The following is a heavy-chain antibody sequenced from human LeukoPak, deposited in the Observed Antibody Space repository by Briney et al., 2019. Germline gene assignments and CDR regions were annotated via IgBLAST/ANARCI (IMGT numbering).Heavy chain of an antibody. Sequence: GGSLRLSCAASGFTFDDYGMSWVRQAPGKGLEWVSGINWNGGSTGYADSVKGRFTISRDYAKNSLYLQMNSLRAEDTAVYYCARAHISYYYDSSGYYYSSWFDPWGQGTLVTVSS. V-gene: IGHV3-20*04. D-gene: IGHD3-22*01. CDR1: GFTFDDYG. CDR3: ARAHISYYYDSSGYYYSSWFDP. CDR2: INWNGGST. J-gene: IGHJ5*02.